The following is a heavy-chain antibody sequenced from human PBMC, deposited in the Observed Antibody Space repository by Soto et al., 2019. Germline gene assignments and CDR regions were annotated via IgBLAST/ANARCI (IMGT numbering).Heavy chain of an antibody. CDR2: IYWDDDK. V-gene: IGHV2-5*02. CDR1: GFSLSTSGVG. J-gene: IGHJ4*02. CDR3: AHRLGGDYADY. Sequence: QITLKESGPTLVKPTQTLTLTCTFSGFSLSTSGVGVGWIRQPPGKALEWLALIYWDDDKRYRPSLKSRLTITKDTSNNQVVLTMTNMDPVDTATYYCAHRLGGDYADYWGQGTLVTVSS.